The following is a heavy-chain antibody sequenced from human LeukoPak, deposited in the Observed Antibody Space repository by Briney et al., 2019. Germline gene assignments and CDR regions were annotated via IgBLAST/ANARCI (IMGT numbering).Heavy chain of an antibody. CDR3: ARDSGIGATDGMDV. V-gene: IGHV6-1*01. J-gene: IGHJ6*02. D-gene: IGHD3-10*01. CDR2: TYYRSKWYN. CDR1: GYSVSSYSAA. Sequence: QTLALTCAISGYSVSSYSAAWNWIRQSPSRGFEWLGRTYYRSKWYNDYAVSVKSRITINPDTSKNQFSLQLNSVTPEDTAVYSCARDSGIGATDGMDVWGHGTTVTVSS.